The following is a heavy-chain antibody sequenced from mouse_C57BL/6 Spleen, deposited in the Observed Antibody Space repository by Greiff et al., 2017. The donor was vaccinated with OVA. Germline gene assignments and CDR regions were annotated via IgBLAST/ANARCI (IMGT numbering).Heavy chain of an antibody. CDR2: IYPGSGST. D-gene: IGHD1-1*01. CDR3: AREGTHYYGSSPWFAY. J-gene: IGHJ3*01. CDR1: GYTFTSYW. V-gene: IGHV1-55*01. Sequence: VQLQQSGAELVKPGASVKMSCKASGYTFTSYWITWVKQRPGQGLEWIGDIYPGSGSTNYNEKFKSKATLTVDTSSSTAYMQLSSLTSEDSAVYYCAREGTHYYGSSPWFAYWGQGTLVTVSA.